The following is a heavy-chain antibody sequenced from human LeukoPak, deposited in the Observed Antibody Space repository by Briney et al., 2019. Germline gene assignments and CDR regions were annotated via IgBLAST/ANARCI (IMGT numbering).Heavy chain of an antibody. Sequence: GGSLRLSCAASGFTFSDYYMSWIRQAPGKGLEWVSYISSSGSTIYYADSVKGRFTISRDNAKNSLYLRMNSLRAEDTAVYYCARDGAYYDSSGYYSKDYWGQGTLVTVSS. CDR1: GFTFSDYY. J-gene: IGHJ4*02. D-gene: IGHD3-22*01. CDR3: ARDGAYYDSSGYYSKDY. V-gene: IGHV3-11*01. CDR2: ISSSGSTI.